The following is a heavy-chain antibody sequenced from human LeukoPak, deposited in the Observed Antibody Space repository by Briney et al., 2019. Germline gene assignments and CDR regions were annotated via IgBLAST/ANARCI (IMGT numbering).Heavy chain of an antibody. D-gene: IGHD6-13*01. J-gene: IGHJ3*02. V-gene: IGHV3-23*01. CDR2: VSGNGDST. Sequence: PGGSLRLSCAASGFIFNSYAMNWVRQAPGRGLEWVSSVSGNGDSTYYGDSVKGRFTISRDNSKNTLYLQMNSLRAEDTAVYYCARASSPYLSGAVGIAAAVDAFDIWGQGTMVTVSS. CDR3: ARASSPYLSGAVGIAAAVDAFDI. CDR1: GFIFNSYA.